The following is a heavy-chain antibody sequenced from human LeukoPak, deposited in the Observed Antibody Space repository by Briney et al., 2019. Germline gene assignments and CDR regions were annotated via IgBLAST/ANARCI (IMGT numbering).Heavy chain of an antibody. Sequence: GRSLRLSCAASGFTFSSYGMHWVRQAPGKGLEWVAVISYDGGNKYYADSVKGRFTISRDNSKNTLYLQMNSLRAEDTAVYYCAKGGGYSYGPSAPIDYWGQGTLVTVSS. J-gene: IGHJ4*02. V-gene: IGHV3-30*18. CDR1: GFTFSSYG. CDR3: AKGGGYSYGPSAPIDY. D-gene: IGHD5-18*01. CDR2: ISYDGGNK.